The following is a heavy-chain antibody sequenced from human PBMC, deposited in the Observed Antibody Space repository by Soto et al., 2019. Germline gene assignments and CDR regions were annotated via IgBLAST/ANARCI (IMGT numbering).Heavy chain of an antibody. CDR1: GYTFTSYG. V-gene: IGHV1-18*01. J-gene: IGHJ5*02. CDR3: ATLLPPFDP. CDR2: INAYNGNT. Sequence: QVQLVQSGAEVKKPGASVKVSCKASGYTFTSYGISWVRQAPGQGLEWMGWINAYNGNTNYAQKLQGRVTMTTDTSPSTPYIELRSLTSDDTALYYCATLLPPFDPWGQGTLVTVSS.